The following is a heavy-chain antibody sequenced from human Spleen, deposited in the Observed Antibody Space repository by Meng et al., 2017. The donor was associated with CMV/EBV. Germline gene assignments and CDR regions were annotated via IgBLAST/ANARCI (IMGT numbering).Heavy chain of an antibody. CDR3: AKGSVTDGYFDY. CDR2: ISGSGGRT. J-gene: IGHJ4*02. CDR1: GFTFSSYL. V-gene: IGHV3-23*01. Sequence: GGSLRLSCAASGFTFSSYLMHWVRQAPGEGLEWVSAISGSGGRTYYADSVMGRFTISRDNSKNTLYLQVNSLRAEDTAVYFCAKGSVTDGYFDYWGQGTLVTVSS. D-gene: IGHD3-16*02.